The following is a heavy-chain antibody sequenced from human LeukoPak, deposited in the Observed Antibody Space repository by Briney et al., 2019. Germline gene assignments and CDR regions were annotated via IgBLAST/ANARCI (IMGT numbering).Heavy chain of an antibody. D-gene: IGHD5/OR15-5a*01. CDR2: IIPMFGTA. CDR3: ARARGIYEGYFDL. CDR1: GGTFSIYA. V-gene: IGHV1-69*05. Sequence: SVKVSCKASGGTFSIYAISWVRQAPGQGLEWMGGIIPMFGTANYAQKFQGRGTITTDESTSTTYMELSSLKSEDTAVYYCARARGIYEGYFDLWGRGTLVTVSS. J-gene: IGHJ2*01.